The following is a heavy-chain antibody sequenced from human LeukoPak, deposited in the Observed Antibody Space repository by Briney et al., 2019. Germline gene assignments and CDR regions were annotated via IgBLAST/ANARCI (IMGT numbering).Heavy chain of an antibody. Sequence: GGSLRLSCAASGFTFSSYAMSWVRQAPGKGLEWVSAISGSGGSTYYADSVKGRFTISRDNSKNTLYLQMNSLRAEDTAVYYCAKDLKRLHRDGWTGGVGGDYWGQGTLVTVSS. CDR1: GFTFSSYA. J-gene: IGHJ4*02. D-gene: IGHD3/OR15-3a*01. CDR3: AKDLKRLHRDGWTGGVGGDY. V-gene: IGHV3-23*01. CDR2: ISGSGGST.